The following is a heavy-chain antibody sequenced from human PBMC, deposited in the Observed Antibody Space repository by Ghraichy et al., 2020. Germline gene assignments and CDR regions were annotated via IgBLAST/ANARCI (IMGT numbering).Heavy chain of an antibody. CDR3: AKDRYTRSYYVSALDY. V-gene: IGHV3-23*01. Sequence: GGSLRLSCAASGFTFTSYAMNWVRQAPGKGLEWVSPVRGGGNGSSYADSVKGRFTISRDNSMSTLYLQMNNLGAEDTAVYYCAKDRYTRSYYVSALDYWGQGTLVTVSA. CDR1: GFTFTSYA. CDR2: VRGGGNGS. D-gene: IGHD1-26*01. J-gene: IGHJ4*02.